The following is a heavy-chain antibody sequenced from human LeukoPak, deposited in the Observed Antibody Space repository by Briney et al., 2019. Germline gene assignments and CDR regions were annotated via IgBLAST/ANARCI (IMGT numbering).Heavy chain of an antibody. CDR3: AREKRSGYDFGWFDP. V-gene: IGHV3-30*04. D-gene: IGHD5-12*01. CDR1: GFTFSSYA. J-gene: IGHJ5*02. Sequence: PGGSLRLSCAASGFTFSSYAMHWVRQAPGKGLEWAAVISYDGSNKYYADSVKGRFTISRDNSKNTLCLQMNSLRAEDTAVYYCAREKRSGYDFGWFDPWGQGTLVTVSS. CDR2: ISYDGSNK.